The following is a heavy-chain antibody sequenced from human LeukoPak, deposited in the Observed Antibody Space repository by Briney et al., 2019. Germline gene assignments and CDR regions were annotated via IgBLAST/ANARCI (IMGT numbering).Heavy chain of an antibody. Sequence: ASVKVSCKASGYTFTGYYMHWVRQAPGQGLEWMGWINPNSGGTNYAQKFQGRVTMTRDTSISTAYMELSRLRSGDTAVYYCAIPLGYCSGGSCYDGVSWFDPWGQGTLVTVSS. J-gene: IGHJ5*02. CDR2: INPNSGGT. CDR1: GYTFTGYY. V-gene: IGHV1-2*02. D-gene: IGHD2-15*01. CDR3: AIPLGYCSGGSCYDGVSWFDP.